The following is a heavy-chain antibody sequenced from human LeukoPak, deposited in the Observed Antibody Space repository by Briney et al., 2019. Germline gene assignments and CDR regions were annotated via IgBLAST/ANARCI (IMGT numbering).Heavy chain of an antibody. D-gene: IGHD4-23*01. CDR3: ARDYGGSSPFDY. V-gene: IGHV3-48*03. CDR2: ISSSGSDI. Sequence: GGSLRLSCVASGFTFSSYWMTWVRQAPGKGLEWVSYISSSGSDIYYADSVKGRFTISRDNAKNSLYLHMNSLRAEDTAVYYCARDYGGSSPFDYWGQGTLVTVSS. J-gene: IGHJ4*02. CDR1: GFTFSSYW.